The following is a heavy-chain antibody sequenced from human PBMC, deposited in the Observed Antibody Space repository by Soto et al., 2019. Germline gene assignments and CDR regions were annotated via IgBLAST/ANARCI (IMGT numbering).Heavy chain of an antibody. CDR2: INSDESSA. CDR1: GFILSSYW. J-gene: IGHJ5*02. V-gene: IGHV3-74*01. Sequence: RGSLILSCAPSGFILSSYWMDGLRQAPGKGLVWVSRINSDESSASYADSVKGRFTISRDNAKNTLYLQMNSLRAEDTAVYYCAREGASNWFDPWGQGTLVSVYS. CDR3: AREGASNWFDP.